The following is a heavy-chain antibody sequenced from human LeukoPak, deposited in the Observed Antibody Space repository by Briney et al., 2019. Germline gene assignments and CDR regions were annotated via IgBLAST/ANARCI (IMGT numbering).Heavy chain of an antibody. CDR1: GGSISSYY. J-gene: IGHJ4*02. Sequence: SETLSLTCTVSGGSISSYYWSWIRQPPGKGLEWIGYIYYSGSTNYNPSLKSRVTISVDTSKNQFSLKLSSVTAADTAVYYCASLPYCSNGLCYTHYYFDYWGRGTLVTVSS. V-gene: IGHV4-59*01. D-gene: IGHD2-8*01. CDR3: ASLPYCSNGLCYTHYYFDY. CDR2: IYYSGST.